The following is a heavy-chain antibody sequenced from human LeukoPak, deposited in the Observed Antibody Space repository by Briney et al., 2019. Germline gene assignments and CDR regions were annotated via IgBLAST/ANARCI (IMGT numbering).Heavy chain of an antibody. Sequence: GASVKVSCKASGYTFTSYGISWVRQAPGQGLEWMGIINPSGGSTSYAQKFQGRVTMTRDMSTSTVYMELSSLRSEDTAVYYCARGPEYYDSSGTHFDYWGQGTLVTVSS. D-gene: IGHD3-22*01. CDR1: GYTFTSYG. V-gene: IGHV1-46*01. CDR3: ARGPEYYDSSGTHFDY. J-gene: IGHJ4*02. CDR2: INPSGGST.